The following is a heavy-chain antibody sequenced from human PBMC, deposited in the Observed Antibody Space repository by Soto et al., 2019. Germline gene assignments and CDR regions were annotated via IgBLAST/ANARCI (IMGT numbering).Heavy chain of an antibody. CDR3: AKDSDSSGYYWYFDL. Sequence: EVPLVESGGGLVQPGRSLRLSCAASGFTFDDYAMHWVRQAPGKGLEWVSGISWNSGSIGYADSVKGRFTISRDNAKNSLYLQMNSLRAEDTALYYCAKDSDSSGYYWYFDLWGRGTLVTVSS. CDR1: GFTFDDYA. V-gene: IGHV3-9*01. D-gene: IGHD3-22*01. J-gene: IGHJ2*01. CDR2: ISWNSGSI.